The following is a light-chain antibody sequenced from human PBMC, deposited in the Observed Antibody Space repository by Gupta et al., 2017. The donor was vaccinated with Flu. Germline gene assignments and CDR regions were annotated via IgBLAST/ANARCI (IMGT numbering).Light chain of an antibody. V-gene: IGKV3-20*01. CDR2: GAS. Sequence: GTLSVSPAERATLSCRASQSVPATYLAWYQHKPGQAPRLLIYGASTRAIGIPDRFSGSGSGTDFTLTISRLEPEDVAVYYCQQFIRSTGTFGQGTKLEIK. CDR1: QSVPATY. J-gene: IGKJ2*01. CDR3: QQFIRSTGT.